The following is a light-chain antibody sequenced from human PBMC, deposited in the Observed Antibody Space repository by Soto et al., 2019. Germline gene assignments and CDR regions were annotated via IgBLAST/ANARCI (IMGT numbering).Light chain of an antibody. CDR3: SSYTSSSTLYV. Sequence: QSALSQPACFSGSPGQSITISCTGTSSDVGGYNYVSWYQQHLGKAPKLMIYDVSNRPSGVSNRFSGSKSGNTASLTISGLQAEDEADYYCSSYTSSSTLYVFGTGT. CDR2: DVS. V-gene: IGLV2-14*01. J-gene: IGLJ1*01. CDR1: SSDVGGYNY.